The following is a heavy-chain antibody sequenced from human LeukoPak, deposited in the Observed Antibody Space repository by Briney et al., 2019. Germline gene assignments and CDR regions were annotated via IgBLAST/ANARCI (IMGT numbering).Heavy chain of an antibody. CDR2: ISAYNGKT. CDR3: ARDGHRRYYYGSSGRDDAFDI. D-gene: IGHD3-22*01. J-gene: IGHJ3*02. CDR1: GYNFTSYG. V-gene: IGHV1-18*01. Sequence: ASVKVSCKAFGYNFTSYGITWVRQAPGQGLEWMGWISAYNGKTNSAQKFQGRVTMTIDTSTTTAHMELRSLRSDDTALYYCARDGHRRYYYGSSGRDDAFDIWGQGTLVTVSS.